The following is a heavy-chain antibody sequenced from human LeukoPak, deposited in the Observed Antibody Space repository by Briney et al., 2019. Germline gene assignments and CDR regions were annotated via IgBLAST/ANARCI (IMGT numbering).Heavy chain of an antibody. V-gene: IGHV1-69*13. D-gene: IGHD2-2*01. J-gene: IGHJ5*02. CDR1: GGTFSSYA. CDR2: IIPIFGTA. Sequence: SVKVSCKASGGTFSSYAISWVRQAPGQGLEWMGGIIPIFGTANYAQKFQGRVTITADESTSTAYMELSSLRSEDTAVYYCARELDRSSPRLDPWGQGTLVTVSS. CDR3: ARELDRSSPRLDP.